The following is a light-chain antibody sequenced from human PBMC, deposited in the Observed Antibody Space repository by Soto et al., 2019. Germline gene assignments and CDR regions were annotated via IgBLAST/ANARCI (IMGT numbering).Light chain of an antibody. J-gene: IGKJ4*01. CDR2: GAS. V-gene: IGKV3-20*01. Sequence: EIVLTQNPDTLSLSPGERATLSCRASQSVSTNSLAWYQQRPGQAPRPLIYGASSRATGTPDRFSGSGSGTDFTLIISRLEPEDFAVYYCQQYGSSVLTFGGGSNVDIK. CDR3: QQYGSSVLT. CDR1: QSVSTNS.